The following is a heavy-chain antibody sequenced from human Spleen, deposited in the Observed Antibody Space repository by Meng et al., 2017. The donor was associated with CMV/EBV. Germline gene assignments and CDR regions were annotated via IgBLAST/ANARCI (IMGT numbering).Heavy chain of an antibody. D-gene: IGHD1-7*01. CDR3: ARGGTTLGPWFDP. CDR2: IYYSGSA. V-gene: IGHV4-59*12. Sequence: ESLKISCAASGFTFSSYSMNWVRQAPGKGLEWIGNIYYSGSAYYNPSLKSRATISVDASKNHLSLKLNSVTAADTAVYYCARGGTTLGPWFDPWGQGTLVTVSS. J-gene: IGHJ5*02. CDR1: GFTFSSYS.